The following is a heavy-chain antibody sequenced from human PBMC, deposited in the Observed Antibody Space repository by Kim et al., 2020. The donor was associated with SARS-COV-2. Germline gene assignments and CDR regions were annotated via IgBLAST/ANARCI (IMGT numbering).Heavy chain of an antibody. CDR2: ST. V-gene: IGHV4-39*01. J-gene: IGHJ4*02. CDR3: ARQRGMATPH. D-gene: IGHD5-12*01. Sequence: STYYNPSLKSRVTISVDTSKNQFSLKLSSVTAADTAVYYCARQRGMATPHWGQGTLVTVSS.